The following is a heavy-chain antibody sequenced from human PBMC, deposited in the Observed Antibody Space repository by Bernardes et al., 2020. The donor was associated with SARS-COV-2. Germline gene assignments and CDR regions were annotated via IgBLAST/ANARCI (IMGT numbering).Heavy chain of an antibody. J-gene: IGHJ3*02. D-gene: IGHD1-1*01. CDR2: IKGDGSST. V-gene: IGHV3-74*01. Sequence: GGSLRLSCAASGFTFSNFWMHWVRQAPGKGLVWVSRIKGDGSSTSYADSVKGRFTISRDNAKNTLYLQMNSLRADDTAMYYCARDEVWNDSFEMWGQGTKVIVSS. CDR1: GFTFSNFW. CDR3: ARDEVWNDSFEM.